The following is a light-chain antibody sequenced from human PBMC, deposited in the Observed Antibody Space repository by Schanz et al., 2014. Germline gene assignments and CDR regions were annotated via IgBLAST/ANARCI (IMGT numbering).Light chain of an antibody. V-gene: IGLV2-23*02. CDR2: DVN. Sequence: QSALTQPASVSGSPGQSITISCTGTSSDVGGYNLVSWYQQHPGKAPKLMIYDVNNRPSGVSDRFSGSKSGNTASLTISGLQAEDEADYYCCSYAGSSTLLFGGGTKLTVL. CDR3: CSYAGSSTLL. CDR1: SSDVGGYNL. J-gene: IGLJ2*01.